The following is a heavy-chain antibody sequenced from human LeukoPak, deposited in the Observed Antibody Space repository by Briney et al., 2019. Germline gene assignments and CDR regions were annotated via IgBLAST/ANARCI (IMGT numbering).Heavy chain of an antibody. J-gene: IGHJ6*02. V-gene: IGHV1-69*04. D-gene: IGHD2-15*01. Sequence: SVKVSCKASGGTFSSYANSLGRQAPGQGLEWMGRIIPILGIANYAQKFQGRVTITADKSTSTAYMELSSLRSEDTAVYYCARFSGGSHVSGMDVWGQGTTVTVSS. CDR2: IIPILGIA. CDR3: ARFSGGSHVSGMDV. CDR1: GGTFSSYA.